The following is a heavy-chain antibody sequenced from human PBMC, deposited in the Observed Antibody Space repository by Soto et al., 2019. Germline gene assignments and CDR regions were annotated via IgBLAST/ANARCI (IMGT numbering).Heavy chain of an antibody. CDR1: GFIFSNAW. J-gene: IGHJ4*02. Sequence: TGGSLRLSSAASGFIFSNAWINWVRQAPGKGLEWVGRIKSKTDGGTTDYAAPVKGRFTISRDDSKTTLYLQMNSLKSEDTAVYYCTTDRFSVSPDWGLGTLVTVSS. CDR2: IKSKTDGGTT. D-gene: IGHD3-3*01. CDR3: TTDRFSVSPD. V-gene: IGHV3-15*01.